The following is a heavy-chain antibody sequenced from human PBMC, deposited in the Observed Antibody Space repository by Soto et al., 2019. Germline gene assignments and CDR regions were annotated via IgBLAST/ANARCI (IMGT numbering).Heavy chain of an antibody. D-gene: IGHD4-17*01. Sequence: PGESLKISCAASGFTFSSFGMHWVRQAPGKGLEWVALLSYDGSKEYYADSVKGRFSVSRDNSKNTLYLQMNSPRVEDTAVYFCAKRLLRGTTLSVLDYWGRGTLVTVSS. CDR3: AKRLLRGTTLSVLDY. J-gene: IGHJ4*02. CDR1: GFTFSSFG. CDR2: LSYDGSKE. V-gene: IGHV3-30*18.